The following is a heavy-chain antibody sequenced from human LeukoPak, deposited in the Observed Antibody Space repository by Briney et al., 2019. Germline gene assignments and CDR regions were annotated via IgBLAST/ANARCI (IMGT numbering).Heavy chain of an antibody. CDR2: INPNSGGT. D-gene: IGHD3-3*01. V-gene: IGHV1-2*02. J-gene: IGHJ4*02. CDR3: VRAFRELRFLEWLSLDY. CDR1: GYTFTSYY. Sequence: ASVKVSCKASGYTFTSYYMHWVRQAPGQGLEWMGWINPNSGGTNYAQKFQGRVTMTRDTSISTAYMELSRLRSDDTAVYYCVRAFRELRFLEWLSLDYWGQGTLVTVSS.